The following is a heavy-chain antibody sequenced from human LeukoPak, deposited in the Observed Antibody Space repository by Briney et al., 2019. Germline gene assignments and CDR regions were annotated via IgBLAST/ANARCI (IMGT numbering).Heavy chain of an antibody. V-gene: IGHV3-48*03. Sequence: PGGSLRLSCAASGFTFSSYEMNWVRQAPGKGLEGVSYISSSGSTIYYADSVKGRFTISRDNAKNSLYLQMNSLRAEDTAVYYCARGSYYDSSGYLRDYWGQGTLVTVSS. J-gene: IGHJ4*02. CDR1: GFTFSSYE. D-gene: IGHD3-22*01. CDR2: ISSSGSTI. CDR3: ARGSYYDSSGYLRDY.